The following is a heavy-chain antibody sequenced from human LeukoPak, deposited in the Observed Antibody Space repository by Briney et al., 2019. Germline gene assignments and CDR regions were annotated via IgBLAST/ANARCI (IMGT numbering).Heavy chain of an antibody. CDR1: GDSVSSTTFY. D-gene: IGHD4-17*01. V-gene: IGHV4-39*07. CDR2: THYSGNT. Sequence: PSETLSLTCVVSGDSVSSTTFYWGWIRQPPGKGLEWIGTTHYSGNTYYNPSLKSRVTISLDTSKNQFSLRLNSVTAADTAVYFCAREGAYRTYGDYSPFDFWGQGTLVTVSS. J-gene: IGHJ5*01. CDR3: AREGAYRTYGDYSPFDF.